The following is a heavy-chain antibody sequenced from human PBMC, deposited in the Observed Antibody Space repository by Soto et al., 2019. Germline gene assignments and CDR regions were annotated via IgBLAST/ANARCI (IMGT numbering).Heavy chain of an antibody. V-gene: IGHV4-61*01. CDR3: ARNPPMAFYYDSSGYSAHPYYFDY. CDR2: IYHSGAT. CDR1: GDSVSSSSYY. Sequence: SETLSLTCTVSGDSVSSSSYYWSWIRKPPGKGLEWIGYIYHSGATNYNPSLKSRVTISVDTSKNQFSLKLSSVTAADTAVYYCARNPPMAFYYDSSGYSAHPYYFDYWGQGTLVTVSS. J-gene: IGHJ4*02. D-gene: IGHD3-22*01.